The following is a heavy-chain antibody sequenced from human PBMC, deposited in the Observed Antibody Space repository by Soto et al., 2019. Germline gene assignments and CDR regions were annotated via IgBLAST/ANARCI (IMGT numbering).Heavy chain of an antibody. D-gene: IGHD4-17*01. V-gene: IGHV4-30-4*01. Sequence: SETLSLTCTVSGGSISSGDYYWSWIRQPPGKGLEWTGYIYYSGSTYYNPSLKSRVTISVDTSKNQFSLKLSSVTAADTSVYYCARGGSTVTTGSYYFDYWGQGTLVTVSS. J-gene: IGHJ4*02. CDR3: ARGGSTVTTGSYYFDY. CDR1: GGSISSGDYY. CDR2: IYYSGST.